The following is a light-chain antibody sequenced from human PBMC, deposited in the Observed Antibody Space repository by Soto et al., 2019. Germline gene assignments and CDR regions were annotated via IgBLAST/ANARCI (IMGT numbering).Light chain of an antibody. CDR3: QQYINWT. CDR1: QTIRSD. J-gene: IGKJ1*01. CDR2: GAS. Sequence: EILMTQSPATLSVSPGERVTLSCRASQTIRSDLAWYQHKPGQPPRLLMYGASIRAAGIPARFSGSGSGTDFTLTISSLQSEDLAVYYCQQYINWTFGQGTKMHIK. V-gene: IGKV3-15*01.